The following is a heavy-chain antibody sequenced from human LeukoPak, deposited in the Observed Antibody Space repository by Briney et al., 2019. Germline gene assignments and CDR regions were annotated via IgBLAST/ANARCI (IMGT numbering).Heavy chain of an antibody. CDR1: GGSFSGYY. D-gene: IGHD2-2*02. V-gene: IGHV4-34*01. CDR2: INHSGST. CDR3: ARAIVVPAAILYMDV. Sequence: PSETLSLTRAVYGGSFSGYYWSWIRQPPGKGLEWIGEINHSGSTNYNPSLKSRVPISVDTSKNQFSLKLSSVTAADTAVYYCARAIVVPAAILYMDVWGQGATVTVSS. J-gene: IGHJ6*02.